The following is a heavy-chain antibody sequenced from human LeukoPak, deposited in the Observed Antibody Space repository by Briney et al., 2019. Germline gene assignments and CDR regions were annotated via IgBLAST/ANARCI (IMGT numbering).Heavy chain of an antibody. D-gene: IGHD6-13*01. CDR1: GYTFTAYY. CDR2: IIPNSGAT. J-gene: IGHJ4*02. Sequence: GASVKVSCKASGYTFTAYYIHWVRQAPGQGLEWMGWIIPNSGATNYLQKFQGRVTMTRDTSISTAYMELSSLRSDDSAFYYCARASYSNPLDYWGQGTLVTASS. V-gene: IGHV1-2*02. CDR3: ARASYSNPLDY.